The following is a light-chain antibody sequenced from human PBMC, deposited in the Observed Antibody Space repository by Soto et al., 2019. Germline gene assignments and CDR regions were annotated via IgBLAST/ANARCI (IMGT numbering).Light chain of an antibody. V-gene: IGKV3-15*01. J-gene: IGKJ1*01. CDR2: GAS. CDR3: QQYNYLPRT. Sequence: EIVMTQSPATLSVSPGERATLSCRASQSVSSILAWYQQKPGQAPKLLIYGASTRATGIPARFSGSGSGTDFTLTISSLQSEDFAVYYCQQYNYLPRTFGQGTKVEIK. CDR1: QSVSSI.